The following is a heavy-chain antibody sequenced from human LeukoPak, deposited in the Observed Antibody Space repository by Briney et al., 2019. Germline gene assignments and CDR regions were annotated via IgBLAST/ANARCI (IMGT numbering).Heavy chain of an antibody. CDR1: GGTFSSYA. V-gene: IGHV1-69*06. CDR2: IIPIFGTA. CDR3: ARVPVVPAAIGLWYFDL. Sequence: SVKVSCKASGGTFSSYAISWVRQAPGQGLEWMGGIIPIFGTANYAQKFQGGVTITADKSTSTAYMELSSLRSEDTAVYYCARVPVVPAAIGLWYFDLWGRGTLVTVSS. D-gene: IGHD2-2*02. J-gene: IGHJ2*01.